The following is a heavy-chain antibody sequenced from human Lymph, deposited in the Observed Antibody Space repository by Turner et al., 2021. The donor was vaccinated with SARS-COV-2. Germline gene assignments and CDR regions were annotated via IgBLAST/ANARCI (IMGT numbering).Heavy chain of an antibody. CDR3: ASNFWSAYRLDY. Sequence: QVQLVESGGGVVQPGRSLRLSCAASGFTLSSYAMPWVRQAPGKGLGWVAVISYDGSNKYYTDSVKGRFTISRDNSKNTLYLQMNSLRAEDTAVYYCASNFWSAYRLDYWGQGTLVTVSS. V-gene: IGHV3-30-3*01. CDR2: ISYDGSNK. CDR1: GFTLSSYA. J-gene: IGHJ4*02. D-gene: IGHD3-3*01.